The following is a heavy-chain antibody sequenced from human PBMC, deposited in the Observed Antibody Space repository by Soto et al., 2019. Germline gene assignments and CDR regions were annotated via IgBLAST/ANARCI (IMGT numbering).Heavy chain of an antibody. Sequence: EVQLVESGGGLVQPGGSLRLSCAASGFTFSSYEMNWVRQAPGKGLEWVSYISSSGSTIYYADSVKGRFTISRDNAKNSLYLQMNSLRAEDTAVYYCARVSGYCTNGVCFDWFDPWGQGTLVTVSS. V-gene: IGHV3-48*03. J-gene: IGHJ5*02. CDR1: GFTFSSYE. CDR3: ARVSGYCTNGVCFDWFDP. CDR2: ISSSGSTI. D-gene: IGHD2-8*01.